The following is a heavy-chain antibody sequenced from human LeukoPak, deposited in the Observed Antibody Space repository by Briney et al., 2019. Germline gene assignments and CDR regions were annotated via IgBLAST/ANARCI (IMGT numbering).Heavy chain of an antibody. V-gene: IGHV3-23*01. CDR2: ISGSGGST. CDR3: VRDRGPNGYSSDY. Sequence: GGSLRLSCAASGFTFSSYAMSWVRQAPGKGLEWVSAISGSGGSTYYADSVKGRFTISRDNSKNTLYLQMNSLRAEDTAVYYCVRDRGPNGYSSDYWGQGTPVTVSS. D-gene: IGHD6-13*01. J-gene: IGHJ4*02. CDR1: GFTFSSYA.